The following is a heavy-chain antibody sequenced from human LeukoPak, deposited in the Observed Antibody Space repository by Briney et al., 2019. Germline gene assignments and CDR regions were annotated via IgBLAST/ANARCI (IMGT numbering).Heavy chain of an antibody. CDR3: ARLYYPDRGQWYYYDS. D-gene: IGHD3-16*01. CDR1: GDSMDVYY. Sequence: SETLSLTCTVVGDSMDVYYWTWLRQPPGKGLEWIGYIFSSGATNYNRSLKSRVTILIDTSKKNFSLTLKSVTAADTAIYYCARLYYPDRGQWYYYDSWGQGTLVTVSS. J-gene: IGHJ4*02. V-gene: IGHV4-59*01. CDR2: IFSSGAT.